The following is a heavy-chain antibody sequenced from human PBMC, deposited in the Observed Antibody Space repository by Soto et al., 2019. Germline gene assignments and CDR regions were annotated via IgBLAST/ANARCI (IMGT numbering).Heavy chain of an antibody. D-gene: IGHD1-26*01. V-gene: IGHV3-23*01. Sequence: EVQLLESGGGLVQPGGSLRLSCAASGFTFSSYAMSWVRQAPGKGLEWVSAISGSGGSTYYADSVKGRFTISRDNSKNPLYLQMNSLGAEDTAVYYCAKGGVGASRFGDYWGQGTLVTVSS. CDR2: ISGSGGST. CDR1: GFTFSSYA. CDR3: AKGGVGASRFGDY. J-gene: IGHJ4*02.